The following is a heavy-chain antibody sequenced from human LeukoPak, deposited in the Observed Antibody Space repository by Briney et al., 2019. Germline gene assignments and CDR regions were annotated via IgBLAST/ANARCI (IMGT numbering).Heavy chain of an antibody. CDR3: ARGLPFYSSGWYFDY. J-gene: IGHJ4*02. V-gene: IGHV3-74*01. D-gene: IGHD6-19*01. CDR2: INSDGSST. CDR1: GFTFSSYW. Sequence: GGSLRLSCAASGFTFSSYWMHWVRQAPGKGLVWVSRINSDGSSTSYADSVKDRFTISRDNAKNSLYLQMNSLRDEDTAVYYCARGLPFYSSGWYFDYWGQGTLVTVSS.